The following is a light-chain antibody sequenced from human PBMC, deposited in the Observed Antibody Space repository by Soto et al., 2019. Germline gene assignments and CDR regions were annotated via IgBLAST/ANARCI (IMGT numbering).Light chain of an antibody. CDR2: GAS. Sequence: EIVMTQSPATLSVSPRERATLSCRASQSVSSNLAWYQQKPGQAPRLLIYGASTRATGIPARFSGSGSGTEFTPTIRSLQSEDFAVYYCQQYNNWPPMYTFGQGTKLEIK. J-gene: IGKJ2*01. V-gene: IGKV3-15*01. CDR1: QSVSSN. CDR3: QQYNNWPPMYT.